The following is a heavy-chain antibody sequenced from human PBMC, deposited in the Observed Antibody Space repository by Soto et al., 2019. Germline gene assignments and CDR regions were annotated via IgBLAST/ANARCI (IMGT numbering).Heavy chain of an antibody. CDR3: ARDGSYGDYLYYFDY. CDR1: GGTFSSYA. V-gene: IGHV1-69*13. J-gene: IGHJ4*02. D-gene: IGHD4-17*01. Sequence: ASVKVTCKASGGTFSSYAISWVRQAPGQGLEWMGGIIPIFGTANYAQKFQGRVTITADESTSTAYMELSSLRSEDTAVYYCARDGSYGDYLYYFDYWGQGTLDTVSS. CDR2: IIPIFGTA.